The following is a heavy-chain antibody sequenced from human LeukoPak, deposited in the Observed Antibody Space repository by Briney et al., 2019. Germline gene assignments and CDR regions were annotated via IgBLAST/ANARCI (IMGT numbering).Heavy chain of an antibody. J-gene: IGHJ5*02. CDR2: IYYSGST. Sequence: SETLSLTCAVSGGSISSSSYYWGWIRQPPGKGLEWIGSIYYSGSTYYNPSLKSRVTISVDTSKNQFSLKLSSVTAADTAVYYCARPPVGVAGTGFDPWGQGTLVTVSS. D-gene: IGHD6-19*01. V-gene: IGHV4-39*01. CDR3: ARPPVGVAGTGFDP. CDR1: GGSISSSSYY.